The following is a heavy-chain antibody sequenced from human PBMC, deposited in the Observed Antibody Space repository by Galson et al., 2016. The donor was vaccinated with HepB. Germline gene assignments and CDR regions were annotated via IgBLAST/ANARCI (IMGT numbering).Heavy chain of an antibody. CDR1: GFTFSSFW. Sequence: SLRLSCAASGFTFSSFWMHWVRQAPGKGLVWVSSINLDGSSKSYADSVKGRFTISRDNAKKPLCLQMNSLRAEDTAVYYCARDSDTIFGVVIYDYWGQGTLVTVSS. V-gene: IGHV3-74*01. CDR3: ARDSDTIFGVVIYDY. CDR2: INLDGSSK. D-gene: IGHD3-3*01. J-gene: IGHJ4*02.